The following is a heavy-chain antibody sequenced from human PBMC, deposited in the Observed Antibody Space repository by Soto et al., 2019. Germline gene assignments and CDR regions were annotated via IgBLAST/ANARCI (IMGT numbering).Heavy chain of an antibody. V-gene: IGHV3-11*04. Sequence: PGGSLRLSCAASGFNFPNYGLGWVRQAPGKGLEWVSFLGSNPRTIYYSDSVKGRFTISRDNARTSLYLQMDSLRDEDKAMYYCARGYGAADYWGPGTLVTVYS. J-gene: IGHJ4*02. CDR3: ARGYGAADY. D-gene: IGHD4-17*01. CDR2: LGSNPRTI. CDR1: GFNFPNYG.